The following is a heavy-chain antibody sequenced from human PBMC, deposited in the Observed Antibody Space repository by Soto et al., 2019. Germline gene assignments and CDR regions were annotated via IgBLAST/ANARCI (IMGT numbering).Heavy chain of an antibody. Sequence: ASVKVSCKASGYTFTSYAMHWVRQAPGQRLEWMGWINAGNGNTNYAQKLQGRVTMTTDTSTSTAYMELRSLRSDDTAVYYCARDKAVAGINDAFDIWGQGTMVTVSS. J-gene: IGHJ3*02. V-gene: IGHV1-3*01. CDR3: ARDKAVAGINDAFDI. CDR1: GYTFTSYA. D-gene: IGHD6-19*01. CDR2: INAGNGNT.